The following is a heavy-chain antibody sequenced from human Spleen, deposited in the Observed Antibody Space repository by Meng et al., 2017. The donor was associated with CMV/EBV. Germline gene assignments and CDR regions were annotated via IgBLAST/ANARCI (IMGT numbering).Heavy chain of an antibody. CDR2: MNPNSGNT. Sequence: ASVKVSCKASGYTFTSYDINWVRQATGQGLEWMGWMNPNSGNTGYAQKFQGRVTMTRNTPISTAYMELSSLRSEDTAVYYCARGARMLSTEGGYYFDYWGQGTLVTVSS. V-gene: IGHV1-8*01. J-gene: IGHJ4*02. CDR3: ARGARMLSTEGGYYFDY. CDR1: GYTFTSYD. D-gene: IGHD1-1*01.